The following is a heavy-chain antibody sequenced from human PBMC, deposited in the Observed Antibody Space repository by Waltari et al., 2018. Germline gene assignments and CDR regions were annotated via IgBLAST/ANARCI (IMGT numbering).Heavy chain of an antibody. CDR1: GGSISSHY. Sequence: QVQLQESGPGLVKPSETLSLTCTVSGGSISSHYWSWIRQPPGKGLEWIGYIYYSGSTNYNPSLKSRVTISVDTSKNQFSLKLSSVTAADTAVYYCASLNDYGDYFDYWGQGTLVTVSS. J-gene: IGHJ4*02. CDR3: ASLNDYGDYFDY. V-gene: IGHV4-59*11. CDR2: IYYSGST. D-gene: IGHD4-17*01.